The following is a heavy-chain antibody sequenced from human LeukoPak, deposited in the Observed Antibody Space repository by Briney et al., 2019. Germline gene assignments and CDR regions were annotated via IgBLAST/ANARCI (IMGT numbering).Heavy chain of an antibody. CDR3: ARDIYYYDSRGYYYN. CDR1: GFTFSSYW. CDR2: INSDGSST. D-gene: IGHD3-22*01. Sequence: GGSLRLSRAASGFTFSSYWMHWVRQAPGKGLVWVSRINSDGSSTSYADSVKGRFTISRDNAKHTLYLQMNSLRAEDTAVYYCARDIYYYDSRGYYYNWGQGTLVTVSS. J-gene: IGHJ4*02. V-gene: IGHV3-74*01.